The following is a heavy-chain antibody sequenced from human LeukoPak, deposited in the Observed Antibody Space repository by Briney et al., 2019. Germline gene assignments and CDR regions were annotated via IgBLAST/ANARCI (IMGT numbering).Heavy chain of an antibody. J-gene: IGHJ6*02. Sequence: ASVKVSCKASGYTFTGYYMHWVRQAPGQGLEWMGRIIPILGIANYAQKFQGRVTITADKSTSTAYMELSSLRSEDTAVYYCARDVLGIAVAGNYYYYYGMDVWGQGTTVTVSS. V-gene: IGHV1-69*04. CDR1: GYTFTGYY. CDR2: IIPILGIA. D-gene: IGHD6-19*01. CDR3: ARDVLGIAVAGNYYYYYGMDV.